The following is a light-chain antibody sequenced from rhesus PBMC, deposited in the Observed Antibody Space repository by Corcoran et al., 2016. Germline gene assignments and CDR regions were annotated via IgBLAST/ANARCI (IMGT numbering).Light chain of an antibody. CDR2: VAS. V-gene: IGKV1-33*02. CDR1: QGITND. CDR3: QHYYSTPWT. Sequence: DIQMTQSPSSLSASVGDRVTITCRASQGITNDLAWYQQKPGETPKLLIYVASSLQSGIPSRFSGGGSGTECTLTVISLQPEDFATYYCQHYYSTPWTFGQGTKVEIK. J-gene: IGKJ1*01.